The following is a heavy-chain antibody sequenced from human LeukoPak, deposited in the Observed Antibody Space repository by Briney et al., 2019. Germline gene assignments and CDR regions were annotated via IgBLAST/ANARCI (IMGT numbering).Heavy chain of an antibody. V-gene: IGHV3-23*01. CDR2: IGPVGDSP. D-gene: IGHD4-17*01. CDR3: ARVGTPVTTVDY. Sequence: GGSLRLSCAASGFNFRDAAMTWVRQAPGKGLEWVSLIGPVGDSPFYADSVKGRFTISRDNSKNTLSLQMNSLRVEDTAIYYCARVGTPVTTVDYWGQGTLVTVSS. J-gene: IGHJ4*02. CDR1: GFNFRDAA.